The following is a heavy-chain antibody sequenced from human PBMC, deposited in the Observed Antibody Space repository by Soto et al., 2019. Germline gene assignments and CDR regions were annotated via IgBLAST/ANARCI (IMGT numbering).Heavy chain of an antibody. CDR3: ARDKVEIGLEA. CDR2: ISYDGSNK. D-gene: IGHD2-21*01. CDR1: GFTFSSYG. J-gene: IGHJ4*02. Sequence: QVQLVESGGGVVQPGRSLRLSCAAPGFTFSSYGMHWVRQAPGKGLEWVAVISYDGSNKYYADSVKGRFTISRDNSKNTLYLQMNSLRAEDTAVYYCARDKVEIGLEAWCQGTLVSVSP. V-gene: IGHV3-30*03.